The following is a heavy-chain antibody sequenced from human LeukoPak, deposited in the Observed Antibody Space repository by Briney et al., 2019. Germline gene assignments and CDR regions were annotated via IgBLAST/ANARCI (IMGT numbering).Heavy chain of an antibody. Sequence: SVKVSCKASGGTFSIYAISWVRQAPGQGLEWMGGIIPIFGTANYAQKFQGRVTITADESTSTAYMELSSLRSEDTAVYYCARVVTTAMVSFNWFDPWGQGTLVTVSS. J-gene: IGHJ5*02. CDR2: IIPIFGTA. CDR3: ARVVTTAMVSFNWFDP. CDR1: GGTFSIYA. V-gene: IGHV1-69*13. D-gene: IGHD5-18*01.